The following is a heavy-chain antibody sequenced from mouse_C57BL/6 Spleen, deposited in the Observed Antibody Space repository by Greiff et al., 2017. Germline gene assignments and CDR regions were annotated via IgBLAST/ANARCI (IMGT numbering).Heavy chain of an antibody. CDR3: ARGYYCGGESAWFAY. D-gene: IGHD1-1*01. J-gene: IGHJ3*01. CDR1: GYTFTDYY. Sequence: VQLQQSGPVLVKPGASVKMSCKASGYTFTDYYMNWVKQSHGKSLEWIGVINPYNGGTSYNQKFKGKATLTVDKSSSTAYMELNSLTSEDDAVYYCARGYYCGGESAWFAYWGQGTLVTVSA. CDR2: INPYNGGT. V-gene: IGHV1-19*01.